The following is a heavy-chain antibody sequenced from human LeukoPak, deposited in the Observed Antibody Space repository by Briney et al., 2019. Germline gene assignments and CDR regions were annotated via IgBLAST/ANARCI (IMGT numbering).Heavy chain of an antibody. Sequence: PGGSLRLSCAASGFTFSSYGMHWVRQAPGKGLEWVAVISYDGSNKYYADSVKGRFTISRDNSKNTLYLQMNSLRAEDTAVYYCAKDGSYGVVAAPQAFGYWGQGTLVTVSS. D-gene: IGHD2-15*01. V-gene: IGHV3-30*18. CDR2: ISYDGSNK. CDR1: GFTFSSYG. CDR3: AKDGSYGVVAAPQAFGY. J-gene: IGHJ4*02.